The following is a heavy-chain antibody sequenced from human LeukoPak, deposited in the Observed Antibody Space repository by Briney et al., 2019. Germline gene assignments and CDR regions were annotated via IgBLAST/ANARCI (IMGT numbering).Heavy chain of an antibody. CDR2: IIPILGIA. CDR3: EAAMGKLDY. D-gene: IGHD5-18*01. J-gene: IGHJ4*02. CDR1: GGTFSSYT. Sequence: GSSVKVSCKASGGTFSSYTISWVRQAPGQGLEWMGRIIPILGIANYAQKFQGRVTITADKSTSAAYMELSSLRSEDTAVYYCEAAMGKLDYWGQGTLVTVSS. V-gene: IGHV1-69*02.